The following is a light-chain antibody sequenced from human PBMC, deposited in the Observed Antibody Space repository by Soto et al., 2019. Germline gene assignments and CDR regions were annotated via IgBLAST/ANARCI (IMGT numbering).Light chain of an antibody. CDR1: ETVLYRSNGRNY. CDR2: WAS. Sequence: DIVLTQSPDSLAVSLGERATMHCKSSETVLYRSNGRNYLAWYQQKPGQPPKVLFYWASTRESGVPDRFSGRGSGTDFTMIISSLQAADVAVYFCEQYTTTQSTFGQGTKVDIK. V-gene: IGKV4-1*01. J-gene: IGKJ2*01. CDR3: EQYTTTQST.